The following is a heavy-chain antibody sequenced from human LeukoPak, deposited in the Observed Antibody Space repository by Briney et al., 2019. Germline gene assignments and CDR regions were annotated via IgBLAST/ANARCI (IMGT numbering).Heavy chain of an antibody. Sequence: SETLSPTCSFSGGSITSYYWSWIRQPAGKGLEWVGRIHTSGSTNYNPSLKSRVTMSVDTSKNQFSLKLSSVTAADTALYYCARDRCYYDSSGYLWFDYWGQGTLVTVSS. CDR2: IHTSGST. CDR3: ARDRCYYDSSGYLWFDY. CDR1: GGSITSYY. D-gene: IGHD3-22*01. V-gene: IGHV4-4*07. J-gene: IGHJ4*02.